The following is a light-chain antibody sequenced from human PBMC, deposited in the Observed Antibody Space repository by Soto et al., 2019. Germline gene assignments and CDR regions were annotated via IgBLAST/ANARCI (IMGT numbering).Light chain of an antibody. CDR1: QRVRSS. Sequence: EMVLTQSPATLLCSPGERATLSCRAGQRVRSSLAWYQQKPGQAPRLRIYDASNRATGIPARFSGSGSGTDFTLTISSLEPEDFAVYYCQQRSNCPLTFGGGTKVEIK. CDR2: DAS. V-gene: IGKV3-11*01. J-gene: IGKJ4*01. CDR3: QQRSNCPLT.